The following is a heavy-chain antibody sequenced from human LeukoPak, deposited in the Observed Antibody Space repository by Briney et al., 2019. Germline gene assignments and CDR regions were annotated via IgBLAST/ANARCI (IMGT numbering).Heavy chain of an antibody. J-gene: IGHJ4*02. CDR1: GGSISSSSYY. CDR2: IYYSGST. CDR3: ARGRLSYFDY. V-gene: IGHV4-61*01. Sequence: SETLSLTCTVSGGSISSSSYYWSWIRQPPGKGLEWIGYIYYSGSTNYNPSLKSRVTISVDTSKNQFSLKLSSVTAADTAVYYCARGRLSYFDYWGQGTLVTVSS. D-gene: IGHD3-16*02.